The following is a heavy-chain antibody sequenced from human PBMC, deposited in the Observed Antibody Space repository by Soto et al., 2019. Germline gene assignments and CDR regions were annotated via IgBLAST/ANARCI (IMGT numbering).Heavy chain of an antibody. D-gene: IGHD3-3*02. CDR2: IIPIFGTA. V-gene: IGHV1-69*13. CDR3: ARELADPRGHNWFDP. CDR1: GGTFSSYA. Sequence: ASVKVSCKASGGTFSSYAISWVRQAPGQGLEWMGGIIPIFGTANYAQKFQGRVTITADESTSTAYMELSSLRSEDTAVYYCARELADPRGHNWFDPWGQGTLVTVSS. J-gene: IGHJ5*02.